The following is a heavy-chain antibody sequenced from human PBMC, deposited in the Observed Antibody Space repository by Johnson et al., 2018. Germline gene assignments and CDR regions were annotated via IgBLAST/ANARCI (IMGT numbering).Heavy chain of an antibody. V-gene: IGHV3-13*01. D-gene: IGHD3-22*01. Sequence: VQLVESGGGLVQXGGSLRLXCAASGFTFSSYDMHWVRQATGKGLEWVSAIGTAGDTYYPGSVKGRFTISRDNSKNTLYLQMNSLRAEDTAVYYCAKDHQYYYDSSGYFAYYYYMDVWGKGTTVTVSS. CDR1: GFTFSSYD. J-gene: IGHJ6*03. CDR2: IGTAGDT. CDR3: AKDHQYYYDSSGYFAYYYYMDV.